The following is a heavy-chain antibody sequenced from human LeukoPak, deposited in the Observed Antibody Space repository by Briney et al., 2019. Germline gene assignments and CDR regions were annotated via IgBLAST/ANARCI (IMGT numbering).Heavy chain of an antibody. CDR3: ARGLEWLTRRHTWFDP. V-gene: IGHV1-18*01. J-gene: IGHJ5*02. Sequence: PGASVKVSCKASGYRFTSYAISWVRQAPGQGLEWMGWISAYNGNTNYAQKLQGRVTMTTDTSTSTAYMELRSLRSDDTAVYYCARGLEWLTRRHTWFDPWGQGTLVTVSS. CDR1: GYRFTSYA. CDR2: ISAYNGNT. D-gene: IGHD3-3*01.